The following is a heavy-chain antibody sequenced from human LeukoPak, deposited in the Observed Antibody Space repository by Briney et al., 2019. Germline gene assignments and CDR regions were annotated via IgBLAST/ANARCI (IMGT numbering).Heavy chain of an antibody. D-gene: IGHD3-16*02. CDR3: ARDRPHGLGELSLSHAYFDY. CDR2: ISAYNGNT. CDR1: GYTFTSYG. V-gene: IGHV1-18*01. Sequence: ASVKVSCKASGYTFTSYGISWVRQAPGQGLEWMGWISAYNGNTNYAQKLQGRVTMTTDTSTSTAYMELRSLRSDDTAVYYCARDRPHGLGELSLSHAYFDYWGQGTLVTVSS. J-gene: IGHJ4*02.